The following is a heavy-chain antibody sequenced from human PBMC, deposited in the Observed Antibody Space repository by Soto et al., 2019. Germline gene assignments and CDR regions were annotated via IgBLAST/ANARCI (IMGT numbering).Heavy chain of an antibody. CDR1: GGSISSYY. V-gene: IGHV4-59*01. CDR2: IYYSGST. J-gene: IGHJ4*02. CDR3: ARVKGKYDSSGYHPTVFDY. Sequence: ETLSLTCTVSGGSISSYYWSWIRQPPGKGLEWIGYIYYSGSTNYNPSLKSRVTISVDTSKNQFSLKLSSVTAADTAVYYCARVKGKYDSSGYHPTVFDYWGQGTLVTVSS. D-gene: IGHD3-22*01.